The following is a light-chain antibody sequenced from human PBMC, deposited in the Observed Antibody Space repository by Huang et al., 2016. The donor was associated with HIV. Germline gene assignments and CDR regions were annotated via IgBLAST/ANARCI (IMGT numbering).Light chain of an antibody. Sequence: IQLTQSPSSLSASVGERVTITCRASQGISSYLAWYQQKPGKAPKLLIYAASTLQSGVPSRFSGSGSGTDFTLTISSLQPEDFATYYCQQRNSYPRTFGQGTKVEIK. J-gene: IGKJ1*01. CDR3: QQRNSYPRT. V-gene: IGKV1-9*01. CDR1: QGISSY. CDR2: AAS.